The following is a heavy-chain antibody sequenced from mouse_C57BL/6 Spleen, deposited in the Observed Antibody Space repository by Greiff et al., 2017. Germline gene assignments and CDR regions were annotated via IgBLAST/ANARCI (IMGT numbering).Heavy chain of an antibody. J-gene: IGHJ3*01. CDR1: GYTFTDYE. Sequence: VQVVESGAELVRPGASVTLSCKASGYTFTDYEMHWVKQTPVHGLEWIGAIDPETGGTAYNQKFKGKAKLTADKSSSTAYMKLRSLTSEDSAVYDCTRFRDYDGAWFAYWGKGTLVTVAA. CDR2: IDPETGGT. CDR3: TRFRDYDGAWFAY. D-gene: IGHD2-4*01. V-gene: IGHV1-15*01.